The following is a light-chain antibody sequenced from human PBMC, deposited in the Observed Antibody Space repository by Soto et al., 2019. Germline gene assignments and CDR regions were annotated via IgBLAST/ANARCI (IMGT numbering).Light chain of an antibody. Sequence: EIVVTQSPATLSVSPGERVTLSCRASQSVPSSLAWYQQRPGQAPRLLIYDTSTRAAGIAARFSGSGSGTEFTLTISSLQSEDFAVYFCQQYVRWPPGTFGQGTTVHI. J-gene: IGKJ1*01. V-gene: IGKV3-15*01. CDR3: QQYVRWPPGT. CDR1: QSVPSS. CDR2: DTS.